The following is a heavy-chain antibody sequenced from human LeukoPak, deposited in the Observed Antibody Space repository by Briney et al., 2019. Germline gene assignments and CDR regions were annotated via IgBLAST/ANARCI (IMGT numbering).Heavy chain of an antibody. V-gene: IGHV3-48*01. J-gene: IGHJ5*02. Sequence: GRSLRLSCAASGFIFSQYSMNWVRQAPGKGLEWVSHIRSSSETFYADSVKGRFTISRDNARNSLYLQMNNLRGEDTAIYYCARDAGNSGYGCDLWGQGTLVTVSS. D-gene: IGHD5-12*01. CDR2: IRSSSET. CDR1: GFIFSQYS. CDR3: ARDAGNSGYGCDL.